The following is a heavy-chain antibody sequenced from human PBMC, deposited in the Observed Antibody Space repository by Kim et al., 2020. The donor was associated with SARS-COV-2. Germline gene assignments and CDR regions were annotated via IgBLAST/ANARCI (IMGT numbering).Heavy chain of an antibody. CDR3: AREGHGNDYGGNSLDY. Sequence: KVPGRVTMTRDTSISTAYMELSRLRSDDTAVYYCAREGHGNDYGGNSLDYWGQGTLVTVSS. J-gene: IGHJ4*02. V-gene: IGHV1-2*02. D-gene: IGHD4-17*01.